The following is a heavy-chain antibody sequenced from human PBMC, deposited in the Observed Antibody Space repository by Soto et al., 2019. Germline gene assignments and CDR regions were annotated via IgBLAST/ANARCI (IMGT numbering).Heavy chain of an antibody. CDR2: MSYDGNSK. J-gene: IGHJ4*02. CDR1: GFTFSSYS. D-gene: IGHD2-21*01. V-gene: IGHV3-30-3*01. Sequence: QVQLVESGGGVVQPGRSLRLSCAASGFTFSSYSMHWVRQAPGKGLEWVAAMSYDGNSKYFADSVKGRFTISRDNSKNTLSLQMNSLGAEDSAVSYCARGRTVRDHDDFDLWGQGTLVTVSS. CDR3: ARGRTVRDHDDFDL.